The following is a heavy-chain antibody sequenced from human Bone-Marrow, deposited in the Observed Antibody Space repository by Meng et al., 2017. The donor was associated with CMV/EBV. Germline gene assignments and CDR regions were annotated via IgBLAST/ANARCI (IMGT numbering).Heavy chain of an antibody. V-gene: IGHV4-39*01. CDR3: ARHPSGSFDFDY. D-gene: IGHD1-26*01. CDR1: GGSISSSSDY. CDR2: IYYSGST. J-gene: IGHJ4*02. Sequence: SETLSLTCTVSGGSISSSSDYWGWIRQPPGKGLEWIGSIYYSGSTYYNPSLKSRVTISVDTSKNQFSLKLSSVTAADTAVYYCARHPSGSFDFDYWGQGTLVTVSS.